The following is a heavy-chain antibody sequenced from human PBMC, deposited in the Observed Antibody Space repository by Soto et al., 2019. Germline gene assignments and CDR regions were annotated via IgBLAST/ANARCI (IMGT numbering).Heavy chain of an antibody. D-gene: IGHD2-15*01. J-gene: IGHJ4*02. CDR3: ARDIDG. Sequence: EVQVVESGGALVRPGGSLRLSGAASGFTFSSYSMNWVRQAPGKGLEWVPYIGSSSSTKFYADSVKGRFTISRDNARNSLYLQMNSLRAEDTAVYYCARDIDGGGQGTLVTVSS. CDR1: GFTFSSYS. V-gene: IGHV3-48*01. CDR2: IGSSSSTK.